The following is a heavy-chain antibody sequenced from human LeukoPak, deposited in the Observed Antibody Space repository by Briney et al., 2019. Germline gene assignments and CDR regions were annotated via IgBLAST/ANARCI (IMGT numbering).Heavy chain of an antibody. CDR3: ARDGPLRYSYGPLTEDY. Sequence: GGSLRLSCAASGFTFSSYWMSWVRQAPGKGLEWVSYISSSSSTIYYADSVKGRFTISRDNAKNSLYLQMNSLRAEDTAVYYCARDGPLRYSYGPLTEDYWGQGTLVTVSS. V-gene: IGHV3-48*04. D-gene: IGHD5-18*01. CDR2: ISSSSSTI. CDR1: GFTFSSYW. J-gene: IGHJ4*02.